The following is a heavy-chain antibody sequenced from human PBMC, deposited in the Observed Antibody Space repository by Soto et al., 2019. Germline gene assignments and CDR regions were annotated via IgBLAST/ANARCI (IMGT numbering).Heavy chain of an antibody. D-gene: IGHD5-12*01. J-gene: IGHJ3*02. Sequence: GGSLRLSCAASGFTFSSYAMSWVRQAPGKGLEWVSAISGSGGSTYYADSVKGRFTISRDNSKNTLYLQMNSLRAEDTAVYYCAKAINPEYSGYADDAFDIWGQGTMVTVSS. CDR1: GFTFSSYA. V-gene: IGHV3-23*01. CDR2: ISGSGGST. CDR3: AKAINPEYSGYADDAFDI.